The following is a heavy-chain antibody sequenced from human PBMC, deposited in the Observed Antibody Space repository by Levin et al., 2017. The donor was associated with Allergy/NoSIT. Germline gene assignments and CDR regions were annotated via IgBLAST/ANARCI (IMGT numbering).Heavy chain of an antibody. CDR3: EGRSGSAWVEGCDS. J-gene: IGHJ4*02. Sequence: KVSCKGSGYSITTYWIGWVRQMPGKGLEWMGVIYLGDSDTRYSPSFQGQVTISADKSITTAYLQWTSLKPSDTAMYYGEGRSGSAWVEGCDSWGEGTLVTVSS. CDR2: IYLGDSDT. V-gene: IGHV5-51*01. CDR1: GYSITTYW. D-gene: IGHD6-19*01.